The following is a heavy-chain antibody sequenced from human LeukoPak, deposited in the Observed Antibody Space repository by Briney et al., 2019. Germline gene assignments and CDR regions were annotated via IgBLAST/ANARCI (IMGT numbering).Heavy chain of an antibody. Sequence: PGGSLRLSCAASGFTFSDYYMSWIRQAPGKGLEWVSYISSSGSTIYYADSVKGRFTISRDNAKNSLYLQMNSLRAEDTAVYYCARSPQKYYDFWSGYSEFDYWGQGTPVTVSS. D-gene: IGHD3-3*01. J-gene: IGHJ4*02. CDR2: ISSSGSTI. CDR1: GFTFSDYY. V-gene: IGHV3-11*01. CDR3: ARSPQKYYDFWSGYSEFDY.